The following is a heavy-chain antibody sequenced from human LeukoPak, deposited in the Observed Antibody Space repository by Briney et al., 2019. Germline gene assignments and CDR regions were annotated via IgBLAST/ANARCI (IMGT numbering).Heavy chain of an antibody. Sequence: GGSLRLSCAASGFTVSSNYMSWVRQAPGKGLEWVSVIYSGGSTYYADSVKGRFTISRHNSKNTLYLQMNSLRAEDTAVYYCAKDSAMIVVVTTDYWGQGTLVTVSS. CDR2: IYSGGST. J-gene: IGHJ4*02. CDR3: AKDSAMIVVVTTDY. D-gene: IGHD3-22*01. CDR1: GFTVSSNY. V-gene: IGHV3-53*04.